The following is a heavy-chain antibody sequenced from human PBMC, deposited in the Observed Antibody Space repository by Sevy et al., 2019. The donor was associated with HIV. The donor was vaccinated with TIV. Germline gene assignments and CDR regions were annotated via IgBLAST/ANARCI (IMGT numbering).Heavy chain of an antibody. CDR3: ARDDGNYYFHY. Sequence: GGSLRLSCAASGFTFSNAWMGWVRQAPGKGLEWVANIKQDAGQKYYVDSVKGRFTISRDNAKNSLYLQMNSLRAEDTAVYFCARDDGNYYFHYWGQGTLVTVSS. V-gene: IGHV3-7*01. J-gene: IGHJ4*02. CDR1: GFTFSNAW. D-gene: IGHD1-7*01. CDR2: IKQDAGQK.